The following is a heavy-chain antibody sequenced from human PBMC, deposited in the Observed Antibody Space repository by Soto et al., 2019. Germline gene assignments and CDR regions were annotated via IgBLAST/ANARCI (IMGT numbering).Heavy chain of an antibody. Sequence: QLQLQESGPRLVKPSETLSLTCTVSGGSISSSYYWGWIRQPPGKGLEWIGYIYYSGSTYYNPSLKSRVTIPVDTAKIQSSERLSSVPATGTAVYYCARRGYNGERFDPCGKEPLPTASS. CDR1: GGSISSSYY. CDR2: IYYSGST. CDR3: ARRGYNGERFDP. V-gene: IGHV4-39*01. J-gene: IGHJ5*02. D-gene: IGHD3-10*01.